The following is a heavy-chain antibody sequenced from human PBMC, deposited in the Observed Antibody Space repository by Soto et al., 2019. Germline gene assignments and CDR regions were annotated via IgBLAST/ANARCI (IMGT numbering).Heavy chain of an antibody. CDR3: ARSMVYAGTNWFDP. CDR2: IYYSGST. V-gene: IGHV4-31*03. Sequence: QVQLQESGPGLVKPSQTLSLTCTVSGGSISSGGYYWSWIRQHPGKGLEWMGYIYYSGSTYYNPSLKSRVTISVDTSKNQFSLKLSSVTAADTAVYYCARSMVYAGTNWFDPWGQGTLVTVSS. CDR1: GGSISSGGYY. J-gene: IGHJ5*02. D-gene: IGHD2-8*01.